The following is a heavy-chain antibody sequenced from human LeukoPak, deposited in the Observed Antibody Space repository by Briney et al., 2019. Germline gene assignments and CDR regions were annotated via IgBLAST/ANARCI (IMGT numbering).Heavy chain of an antibody. D-gene: IGHD3-10*01. V-gene: IGHV3-30*02. CDR3: PKAPGSGNEVYYYYYMDV. CDR1: GFTFSSYG. J-gene: IGHJ6*03. Sequence: GGSLRLSCAASGFTFSSYGMHWVRQAPGKGLEWVAFIRNDESNKYYADSVKGRFTISRDNSKNTLYLQMNSLRAEDTAVYYCPKAPGSGNEVYYYYYMDVWGKGTTVSVSS. CDR2: IRNDESNK.